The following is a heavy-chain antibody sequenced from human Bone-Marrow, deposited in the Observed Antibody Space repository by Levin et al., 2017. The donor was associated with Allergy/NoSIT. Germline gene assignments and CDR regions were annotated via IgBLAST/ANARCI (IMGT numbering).Heavy chain of an antibody. J-gene: IGHJ4*02. Sequence: LSLTCAASGFTFSSYAMSWVRQAPGKGLEWVSAISGSGGSTYYADSVKGRFTISRDNSKNTLYLQMNSLRAEDTAVYYCAKDHSYYYDSSGYYGYWGQGTLVTVSS. D-gene: IGHD3-22*01. CDR3: AKDHSYYYDSSGYYGY. CDR2: ISGSGGST. V-gene: IGHV3-23*01. CDR1: GFTFSSYA.